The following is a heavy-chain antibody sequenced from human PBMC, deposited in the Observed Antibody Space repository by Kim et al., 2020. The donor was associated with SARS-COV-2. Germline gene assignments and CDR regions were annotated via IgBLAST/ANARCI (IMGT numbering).Heavy chain of an antibody. CDR1: GGSISSSSYY. V-gene: IGHV4-39*01. CDR3: ASSLRYQLLYGAGNYFDY. D-gene: IGHD2-2*02. Sequence: SETLSLTCTVSGGSISSSSYYWGWIRQPPGKGLEWIGSIYYSGSTYYNPSLKSRVTISVDTSKNQFSLKLSSVTAADTAVYYCASSLRYQLLYGAGNYFDYWGQGTLVTVSS. CDR2: IYYSGST. J-gene: IGHJ4*02.